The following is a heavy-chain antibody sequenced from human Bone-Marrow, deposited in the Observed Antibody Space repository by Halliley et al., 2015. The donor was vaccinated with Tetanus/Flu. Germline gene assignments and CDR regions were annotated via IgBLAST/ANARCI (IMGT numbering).Heavy chain of an antibody. CDR3: AKTLAVNF. Sequence: PGKGLEWVSGISGSAGRKHYADSGKGRFTISRDNSKNALYLQINSRRAEDTAVYYCAKTLAVNFWGQGTLVTVSS. D-gene: IGHD6-19*01. J-gene: IGHJ4*02. CDR2: ISGSAGRK. V-gene: IGHV3-23*01.